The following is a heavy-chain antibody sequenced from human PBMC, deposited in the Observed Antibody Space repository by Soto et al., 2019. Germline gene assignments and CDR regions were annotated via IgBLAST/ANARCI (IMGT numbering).Heavy chain of an antibody. J-gene: IGHJ3*02. V-gene: IGHV3-73*01. CDR1: GFTFSGSA. CDR2: IRSKANSYAT. D-gene: IGHD3-22*01. CDR3: TSGPKDYDSSGYYFSAPDAFDI. Sequence: GSLRLSCAASGFTFSGSAMHWVRQASGKGLEWVGRIRSKANSYATAYAASVKGRFTISRDDSKNTAYLQMNSLKTEDTAVYYCTSGPKDYDSSGYYFSAPDAFDIWGQGIMVTVS.